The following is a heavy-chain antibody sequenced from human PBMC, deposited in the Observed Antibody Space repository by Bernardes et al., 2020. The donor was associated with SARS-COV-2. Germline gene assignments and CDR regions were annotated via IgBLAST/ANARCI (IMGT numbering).Heavy chain of an antibody. Sequence: SETLSLTCTVSGASIISSTDYWGWIRQSPGKGLEWIASVSYDENTHSNPSLRSRLTVSTDTSKNQLSLRLSSVTAADTAFYYCARHDHSDHGAPNWFDPWGQGTLVTVSS. CDR1: GASIISSTDY. CDR2: VSYDENT. D-gene: IGHD1-26*01. CDR3: ARHDHSDHGAPNWFDP. J-gene: IGHJ5*02. V-gene: IGHV4-39*01.